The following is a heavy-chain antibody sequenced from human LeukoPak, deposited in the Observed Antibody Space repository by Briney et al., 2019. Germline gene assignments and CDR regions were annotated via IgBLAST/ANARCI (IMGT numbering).Heavy chain of an antibody. V-gene: IGHV3-23*01. J-gene: IGHJ6*04. CDR3: AKDQWGIAVAQPDV. CDR1: GFTFSSYA. Sequence: PGGSLRLACAASGFTFSSYAMSWVRQAPGKGLEWVSAISGSGGSTYYADSVKGRFTISRDNSKNTLYLQMNSLRAEDTAVYYCAKDQWGIAVAQPDVWGKGTTVTVSS. CDR2: ISGSGGST. D-gene: IGHD6-19*01.